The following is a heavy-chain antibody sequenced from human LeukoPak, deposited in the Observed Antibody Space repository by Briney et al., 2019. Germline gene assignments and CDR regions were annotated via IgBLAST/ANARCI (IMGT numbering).Heavy chain of an antibody. CDR1: GYTFTSYG. CDR2: IIPIFGTA. CDR3: ASAGYSSSWPENYYYYGMDV. Sequence: SVKVSCKASGYTFTSYGISWVRQAPGQGLEWMGGIIPIFGTANYAQKFQGRVTITADESTSTAYMELSSLRSEDTAVYYCASAGYSSSWPENYYYYGMDVWGQGTTVTVSS. D-gene: IGHD6-13*01. V-gene: IGHV1-69*13. J-gene: IGHJ6*02.